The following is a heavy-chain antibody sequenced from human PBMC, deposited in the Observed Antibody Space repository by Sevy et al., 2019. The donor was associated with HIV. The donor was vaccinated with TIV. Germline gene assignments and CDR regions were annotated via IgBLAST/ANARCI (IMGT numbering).Heavy chain of an antibody. CDR1: GFTFSSYS. V-gene: IGHV3-48*02. D-gene: IGHD3-3*01. Sequence: GGSLRLSCAASGFTFSSYSMNWVRQAPGKGLEWVSYISSSTIYYADSVKGRFTISRDNAKNSLYLQMNSLRDEDTAVYYCARGIEDYDFWSGYYKPLAFDIWGQGTMVTVSS. CDR3: ARGIEDYDFWSGYYKPLAFDI. CDR2: ISSSTI. J-gene: IGHJ3*02.